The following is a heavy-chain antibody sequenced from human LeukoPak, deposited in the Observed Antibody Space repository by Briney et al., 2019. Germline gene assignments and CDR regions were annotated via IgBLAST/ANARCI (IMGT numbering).Heavy chain of an antibody. CDR3: AKGDFYGSGRDYYYYMDV. CDR2: ISGSGGRT. Sequence: GGSLRLSCVASGFTFSSYSMNGVRQAPGKGLEWVSAISGSGGRTYYADSVKGRFTISRDNSKNTLYLQMNSLRAEDTAVYNCAKGDFYGSGRDYYYYMDVWGKGTTVTISS. V-gene: IGHV3-23*01. J-gene: IGHJ6*03. CDR1: GFTFSSYS. D-gene: IGHD3-10*01.